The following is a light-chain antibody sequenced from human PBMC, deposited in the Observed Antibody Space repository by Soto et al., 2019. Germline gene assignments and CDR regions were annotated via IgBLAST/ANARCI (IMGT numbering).Light chain of an antibody. CDR3: QQSYSTAWT. CDR1: KSISSY. V-gene: IGKV1-39*01. J-gene: IGKJ1*01. CDR2: AAS. Sequence: DIQMTQSPSSLSASVGDRVTITCRASKSISSYLNWYQQKPGKAPKLLIYAASSLQSGVPSRFSGSGSGTDFTLTISRLQPEDFATYYCQQSYSTAWTFGQGTKVEIK.